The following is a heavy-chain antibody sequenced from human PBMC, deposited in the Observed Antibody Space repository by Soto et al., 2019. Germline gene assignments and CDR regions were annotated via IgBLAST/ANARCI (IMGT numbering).Heavy chain of an antibody. Sequence: SVKVSCKTSGFTFRSSAVQWVRQARGQRLEWIGWLVVGTGNTNYAQKFQQRVTISSDRSTNTVSMELSSLTSEDTAVYYCATGAYCSGGSCSDYYYYYYGMDLWGQGTTVTVSS. D-gene: IGHD2-15*01. CDR2: LVVGTGNT. J-gene: IGHJ6*02. CDR3: ATGAYCSGGSCSDYYYYYYGMDL. CDR1: GFTFRSSA. V-gene: IGHV1-58*01.